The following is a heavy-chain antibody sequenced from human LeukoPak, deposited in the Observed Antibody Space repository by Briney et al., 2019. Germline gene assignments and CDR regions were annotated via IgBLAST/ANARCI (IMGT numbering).Heavy chain of an antibody. V-gene: IGHV4-34*01. CDR1: GGSLSGYY. D-gene: IGHD3-22*01. Sequence: PSETLSLTCAVYGGSLSGYYWRWIRQPPGKGLEWIGEINHSGSANYNPSLKSRVNISVDTSKSQFSLKLSSVTAADTAVYYWARGPHTGVNYYDSSGYYYWGQGTLVTVSS. J-gene: IGHJ4*02. CDR2: INHSGSA. CDR3: ARGPHTGVNYYDSSGYYY.